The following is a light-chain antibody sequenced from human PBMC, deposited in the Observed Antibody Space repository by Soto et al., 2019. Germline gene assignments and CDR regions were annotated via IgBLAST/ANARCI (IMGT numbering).Light chain of an antibody. J-gene: IGLJ1*01. V-gene: IGLV1-51*01. CDR3: GAWDGTLSWV. CDR1: SSNIGSNF. Sequence: QSVLTQPPSVSAAPGQKVTISCSGSSSNIGSNFVSWYQQLPGTAPKLLIYDNNKRPSGIPDRFSGSKSGASATLGITGLQTGDEADYYCGAWDGTLSWVFGPGTKVTV. CDR2: DNN.